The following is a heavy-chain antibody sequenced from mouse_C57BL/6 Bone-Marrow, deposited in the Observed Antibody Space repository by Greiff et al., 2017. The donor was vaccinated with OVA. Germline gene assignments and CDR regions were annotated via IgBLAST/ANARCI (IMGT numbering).Heavy chain of an antibody. CDR2: IDPEDGET. J-gene: IGHJ2*01. CDR1: GFNIKDYY. D-gene: IGHD2-3*01. CDR3: ARPRYDGYLYYFDY. Sequence: EVKLMESGAELVKPGASVKLSCTASGFNIKDYYMHLVKQRTEQGLEWIGRIDPEDGETKYAPKFQGKATITADTSSNTAYLQLSSLTSEDTAVYYCARPRYDGYLYYFDYWGQGTTLTVSS. V-gene: IGHV14-2*01.